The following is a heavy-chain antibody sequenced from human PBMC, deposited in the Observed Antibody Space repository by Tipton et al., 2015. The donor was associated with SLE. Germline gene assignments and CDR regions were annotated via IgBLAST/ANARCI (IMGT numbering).Heavy chain of an antibody. CDR2: IYYSGST. CDR3: ARHEDWGIDY. D-gene: IGHD7-27*01. CDR1: GGSIGSLPW. V-gene: IGHV4-39*01. J-gene: IGHJ4*02. Sequence: TLSLTCAVSGGSIGSLPWWGWIRQPPGKGLEWIGSIYYSGSTYYNPSLKSRVTISVDTSKNQFSLKLSSVTAADTAVYYCARHEDWGIDYWGQGTLVTVSS.